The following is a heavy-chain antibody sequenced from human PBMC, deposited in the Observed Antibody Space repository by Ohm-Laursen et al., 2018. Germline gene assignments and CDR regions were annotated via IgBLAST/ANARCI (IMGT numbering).Heavy chain of an antibody. Sequence: SLRLSCAASGFSFSNYAMSWVRQAPGKGLECVTRISGSAGSGDSTYYADSVKGRFSISRDNAKNTLYLQMNSLRAEDTAVYYCAKVGRPLWGQGTLVTVSS. CDR2: ISGSAGSGDST. CDR3: AKVGRPL. CDR1: GFSFSNYA. J-gene: IGHJ4*02. V-gene: IGHV3-23*01.